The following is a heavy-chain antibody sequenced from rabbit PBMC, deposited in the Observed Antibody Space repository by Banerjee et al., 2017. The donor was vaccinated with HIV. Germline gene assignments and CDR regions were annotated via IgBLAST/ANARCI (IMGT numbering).Heavy chain of an antibody. J-gene: IGHJ6*01. Sequence: QEQLEESGGDLVKPGASLTLTCTASGFSFSSSYCICWVRQAPGKGPEWIACIYAGSSGDTDYASWAKGRFTISKTSSTTVTLQMTSLTAADTATYFCARELVVVLMGLGYYGMDLWGQGTLVTVS. CDR3: ARELVVVLMGLGYYGMDL. CDR1: GFSFSSSYC. D-gene: IGHD8-1*01. V-gene: IGHV1S45*01. CDR2: IYAGSSGDT.